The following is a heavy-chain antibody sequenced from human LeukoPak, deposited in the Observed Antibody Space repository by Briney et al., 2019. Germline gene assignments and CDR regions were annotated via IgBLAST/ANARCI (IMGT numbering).Heavy chain of an antibody. J-gene: IGHJ4*02. CDR1: GGTFSSYA. CDR3: ARGDDYRGGRDDY. D-gene: IGHD5-12*01. Sequence: SVKVSCKASGGTFSSYAISWVRQAPGQGLEWMGGIIPIFGTANYAQKFQGRVTMTRDTSTSTVYMELSSLRSEDTAVYYCARGDDYRGGRDDYWGQGTLVTVSS. CDR2: IIPIFGTA. V-gene: IGHV1-69*05.